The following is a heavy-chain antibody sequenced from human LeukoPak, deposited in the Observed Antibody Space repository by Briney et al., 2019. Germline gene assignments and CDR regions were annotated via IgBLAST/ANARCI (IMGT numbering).Heavy chain of an antibody. J-gene: IGHJ4*02. CDR3: AREGSSSWYVDY. Sequence: PGGSLRLSCAASGFTFSDYYMSWIRQAPGKGLELVSYSSGSSIYYADFVKGRFTISRDNAKNSLYLQMNSLRAEDTAVYYCAREGSSSWYVDYWGQGTLVTVSS. CDR2: SSGSSI. D-gene: IGHD6-13*01. CDR1: GFTFSDYY. V-gene: IGHV3-11*01.